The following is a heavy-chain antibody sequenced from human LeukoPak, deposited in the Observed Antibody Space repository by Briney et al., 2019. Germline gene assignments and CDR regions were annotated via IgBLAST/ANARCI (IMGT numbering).Heavy chain of an antibody. CDR1: GYTFTDYY. Sequence: GATVKISCKVSGYTFTDYYMHWVHQAPGKGLEWMGLVDPEDGKTIYAEKFQGRVTITADTSTDTAYMELSSLRFEDTAVYYCATPAYAPHKVYFQHWGQGTLVTVSS. D-gene: IGHD4-17*01. V-gene: IGHV1-69-2*01. CDR3: ATPAYAPHKVYFQH. J-gene: IGHJ1*01. CDR2: VDPEDGKT.